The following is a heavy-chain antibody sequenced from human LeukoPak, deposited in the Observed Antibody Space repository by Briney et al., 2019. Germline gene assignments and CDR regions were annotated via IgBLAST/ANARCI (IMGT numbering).Heavy chain of an antibody. CDR2: ICTAGDT. Sequence: PGGSLRLSCAASGFTFSSYDMHWVRQAPGKGLEWVSAICTAGDTYYPGSVKGRFTISRENAKNSLYLQMNSLRAGDTAVYYCARGGCSGGSCYGGHYYYYYGMDVWGQGTTVTVSS. J-gene: IGHJ6*02. CDR1: GFTFSSYD. CDR3: ARGGCSGGSCYGGHYYYYYGMDV. V-gene: IGHV3-13*01. D-gene: IGHD2-15*01.